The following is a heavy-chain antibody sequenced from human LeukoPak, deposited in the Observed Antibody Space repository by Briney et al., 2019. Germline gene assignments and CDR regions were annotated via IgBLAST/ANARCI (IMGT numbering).Heavy chain of an antibody. J-gene: IGHJ4*02. CDR3: ARVQGDIVVSDY. CDR2: INPSGGST. Sequence: ASVKVSCKASGYTFTSYYMHWVRQAPGQGLEWMGIINPSGGSTSYAQKFQGRVTMTRDMSTSTVYMELSSLRSEDTAVYYCARVQGDIVVSDYWGQGTLVTVSS. CDR1: GYTFTSYY. V-gene: IGHV1-46*01. D-gene: IGHD2-2*01.